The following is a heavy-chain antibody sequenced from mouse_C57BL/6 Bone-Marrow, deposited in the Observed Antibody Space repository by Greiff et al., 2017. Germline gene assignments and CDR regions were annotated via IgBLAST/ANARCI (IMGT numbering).Heavy chain of an antibody. CDR3: ARRHYYGSSAWFAY. D-gene: IGHD1-1*01. V-gene: IGHV5-12*01. J-gene: IGHJ3*01. CDR2: ISNGGGST. Sequence: EVKLMESGGGLVQPGGSLKLSCAASGFTFSDYYMYWVRQTPEKRLEWVAYISNGGGSTYYPDTVKGRFTISRDNAKNTLYLQMSRLKSEDTAMYYCARRHYYGSSAWFAYWGQGTLVTVSA. CDR1: GFTFSDYY.